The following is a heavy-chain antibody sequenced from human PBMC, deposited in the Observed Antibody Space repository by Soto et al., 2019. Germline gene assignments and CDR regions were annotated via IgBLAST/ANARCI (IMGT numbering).Heavy chain of an antibody. CDR1: GFTFNNYA. D-gene: IGHD3-9*01. J-gene: IGHJ4*02. V-gene: IGHV3-23*01. CDR3: AKAYFEWVKSPYYFDY. CDR2: LSGGGGTT. Sequence: GGSLRLSCAASGFTFNNYAMSWVRQAPGKGLEWVSALSGGGGTTYYADSVKGRFAISRDNSKSTLYLQMNSLRAEDTAVYYCAKAYFEWVKSPYYFDYWGQGTLVTVSS.